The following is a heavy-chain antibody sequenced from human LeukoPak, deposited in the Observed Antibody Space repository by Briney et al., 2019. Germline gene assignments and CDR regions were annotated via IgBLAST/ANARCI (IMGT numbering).Heavy chain of an antibody. D-gene: IGHD1-14*01. Sequence: ASVKVSCKTFNYTFTAYGINWVRQAPGQGLEWMGWISAYNGNTNYAQKLQGRVTMTTDTSTSTAYMELRSLRSDDTAVYYCARGRSLPDAFDIWGQGTMVTVSS. CDR2: ISAYNGNT. V-gene: IGHV1-18*01. CDR1: NYTFTAYG. CDR3: ARGRSLPDAFDI. J-gene: IGHJ3*02.